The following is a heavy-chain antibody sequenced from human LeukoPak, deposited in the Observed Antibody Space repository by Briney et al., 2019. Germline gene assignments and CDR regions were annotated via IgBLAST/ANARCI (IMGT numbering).Heavy chain of an antibody. CDR3: ARVGRYSYGNYAFDI. J-gene: IGHJ3*02. V-gene: IGHV4-30-2*01. CDR1: GVSISSGGYS. CDR2: IYHSGST. D-gene: IGHD5-18*01. Sequence: SETLSLTCAVSGVSISSGGYSWSWIRQPPGKGLEWIGYIYHSGSTYYNPSLKSRVTISVDRSKNQFSLKLSSVTAADTAVYYCARVGRYSYGNYAFDIWGQGTMVTVSS.